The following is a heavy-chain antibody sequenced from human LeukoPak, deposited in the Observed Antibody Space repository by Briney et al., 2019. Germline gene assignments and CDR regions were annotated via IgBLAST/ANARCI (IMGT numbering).Heavy chain of an antibody. Sequence: PSETLSLTCTVSGGSISTYYWSWIRQPPGKGLEWIGYIYYSGSTNYNPSLKRRVTISVDTSKNQFSLKLSSVTAADTAVYYCARHGGDIVVVPAAAPLYNWFDPWGQGTLVTVSS. J-gene: IGHJ5*02. V-gene: IGHV4-59*08. D-gene: IGHD2-2*01. CDR1: GGSISTYY. CDR2: IYYSGST. CDR3: ARHGGDIVVVPAAAPLYNWFDP.